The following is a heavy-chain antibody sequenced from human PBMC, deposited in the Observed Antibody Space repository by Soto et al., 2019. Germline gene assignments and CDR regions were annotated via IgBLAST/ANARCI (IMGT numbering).Heavy chain of an antibody. Sequence: EVQLVDSGGGLVKPGGSLRLSCAGTGFTFLTHTMNWVRQAPGKGLEWVSSISPTGTFIYYTDSVKGRFTICRDNAKNSLSLQMNSLRAEDTAVYYCARGPENNSNYPLDYWGQGTLVTVSS. CDR1: GFTFLTHT. V-gene: IGHV3-21*01. CDR3: ARGPENNSNYPLDY. D-gene: IGHD4-4*01. J-gene: IGHJ4*02. CDR2: ISPTGTFI.